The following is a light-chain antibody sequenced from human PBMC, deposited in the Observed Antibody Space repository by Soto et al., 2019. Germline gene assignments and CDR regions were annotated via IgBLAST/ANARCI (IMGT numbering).Light chain of an antibody. J-gene: IGLJ1*01. CDR3: SSYAGTNNLLYV. Sequence: QSVLTQPPSASGSPGQSVTISCSGTSSDARAYNYVSWYQQHPGKAPRLLIYEVSQRPSGVPDRFSGSKSANTASLTVSGLQPEDEADYYCSSYAGTNNLLYVFGTGTKVTVL. CDR2: EVS. V-gene: IGLV2-8*01. CDR1: SSDARAYNY.